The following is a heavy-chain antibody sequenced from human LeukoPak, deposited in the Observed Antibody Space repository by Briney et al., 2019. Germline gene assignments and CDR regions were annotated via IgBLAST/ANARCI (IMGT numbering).Heavy chain of an antibody. J-gene: IGHJ4*02. Sequence: SETLSLSCAVDCGSFSGYYWSWIRQPPGKGLEWIGEINHSGSTNYNPSLKSRVTISVDTSKNQFSLKLSSVTAADTAVYYCARGYCTNGVCYFDYWGQGTLVTVSS. CDR2: INHSGST. D-gene: IGHD2-8*01. CDR3: ARGYCTNGVCYFDY. CDR1: CGSFSGYY. V-gene: IGHV4-34*01.